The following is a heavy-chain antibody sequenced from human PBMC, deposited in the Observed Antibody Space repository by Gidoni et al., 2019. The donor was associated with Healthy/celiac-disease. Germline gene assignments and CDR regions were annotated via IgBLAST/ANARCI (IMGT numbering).Heavy chain of an antibody. Sequence: EVQLVESAVGLVQPGGSLRLSCAASGFTFSSYSMNWVRQAPGKGLECVSYISSSSSTIYYADSVKGRFTISRDNAKNSLYLQMNSLRAEDTAVYYCARELPYYDILTPERGPDYWGQGTLVTVSS. V-gene: IGHV3-48*01. J-gene: IGHJ4*02. D-gene: IGHD3-9*01. CDR3: ARELPYYDILTPERGPDY. CDR1: GFTFSSYS. CDR2: ISSSSSTI.